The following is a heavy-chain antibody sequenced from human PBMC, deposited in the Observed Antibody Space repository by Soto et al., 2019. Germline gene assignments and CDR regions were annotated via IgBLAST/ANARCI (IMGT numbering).Heavy chain of an antibody. V-gene: IGHV4-39*01. CDR3: ARHVDTAMVTSYFDY. J-gene: IGHJ4*02. CDR2: IYYSGST. CDR1: GGSISSSSYY. D-gene: IGHD5-18*01. Sequence: QLQLQESGPGLVKPSETLSLTCTVSGGSISSSSYYWGWIRQPPGKGLEWIGSIYYSGSTYYNPSLKSRVTISVDTSKNQFSLKLSSVTAADTAVYYCARHVDTAMVTSYFDYWGQGNLVTVSS.